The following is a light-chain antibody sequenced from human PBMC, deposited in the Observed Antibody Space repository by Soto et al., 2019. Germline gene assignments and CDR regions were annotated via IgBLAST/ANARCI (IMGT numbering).Light chain of an antibody. CDR2: GAS. J-gene: IGKJ3*01. CDR1: QSFSSKY. Sequence: EIVLTQSPGTLSLSPGERATLSCRASQSFSSKYLAWYQQRSGQAPRLLIYGASSRATGTPDRFSGSGSGTDLTLTISRLEPEDFAGYYFQQYGSSPLTFGPGTKVDI. CDR3: QQYGSSPLT. V-gene: IGKV3-20*01.